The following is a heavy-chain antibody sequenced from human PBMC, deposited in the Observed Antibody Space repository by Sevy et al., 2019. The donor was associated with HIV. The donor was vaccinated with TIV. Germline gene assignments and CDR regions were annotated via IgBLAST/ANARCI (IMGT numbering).Heavy chain of an antibody. CDR1: GYSFTSYW. CDR3: ARLEHLAAPFDY. V-gene: IGHV5-51*01. J-gene: IGHJ4*02. Sequence: GESLKISCKGSGYSFTSYWIGWVRQMPGKGLEWMGIIYPGDSDTRYSPSFQGQVTMSGDKSITTAYLQWSSLEASDTAMYYCARLEHLAAPFDYWGQGTLVTVSS. CDR2: IYPGDSDT.